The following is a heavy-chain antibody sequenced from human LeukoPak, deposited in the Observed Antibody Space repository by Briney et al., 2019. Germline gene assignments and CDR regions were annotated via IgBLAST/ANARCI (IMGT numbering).Heavy chain of an antibody. CDR3: AREFGDYYGSGSSSFFDY. CDR1: GGSISSYY. V-gene: IGHV4-4*07. J-gene: IGHJ4*02. Sequence: SETLSLTCTVSGGSISSYYWSWIRQPAGKGLEWIGRIYTSGSTNYNPSPKSRVTMSVDTSKNQFSLKLSSVTAADTAVYYCAREFGDYYGSGSSSFFDYWGQGTLVTVSS. D-gene: IGHD3-10*01. CDR2: IYTSGST.